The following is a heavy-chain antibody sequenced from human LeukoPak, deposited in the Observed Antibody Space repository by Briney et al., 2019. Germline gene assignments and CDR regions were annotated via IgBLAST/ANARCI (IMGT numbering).Heavy chain of an antibody. CDR1: GYTFTSYG. Sequence: ASXXVSCKASGYTFTSYGISWVRQAPGQGLEWMGWISAYNGNTNYAQKLQGRVTMTTDTSTSTAYMELRSLRSDDTAVYYCARDGIVLMVYAITDYWGQGTLVTVSS. CDR2: ISAYNGNT. J-gene: IGHJ4*02. V-gene: IGHV1-18*01. D-gene: IGHD2-8*01. CDR3: ARDGIVLMVYAITDY.